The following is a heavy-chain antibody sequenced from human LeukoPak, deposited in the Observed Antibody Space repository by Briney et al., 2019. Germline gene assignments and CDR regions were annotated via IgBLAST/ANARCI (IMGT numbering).Heavy chain of an antibody. CDR3: ARDSSITHDAFDI. Sequence: GGSLRLSCAASEFSVGSNYVTWVRQAPGKGLEWVSLIYSGGSTYYADSVKGRFTISRDNSKNTLYLQMNSLRAEDTAVYYCARDSSITHDAFDIWGQGTMVTVSS. CDR1: EFSVGSNY. J-gene: IGHJ3*02. V-gene: IGHV3-53*01. CDR2: IYSGGST. D-gene: IGHD3-10*01.